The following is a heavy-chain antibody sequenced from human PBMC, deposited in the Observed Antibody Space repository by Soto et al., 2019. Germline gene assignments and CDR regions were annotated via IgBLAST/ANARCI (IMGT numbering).Heavy chain of an antibody. V-gene: IGHV1-18*01. CDR2: ISAYNGNT. D-gene: IGHD3-22*01. CDR1: GYTFTSYG. Sequence: ASVKVSCKASGYTFTSYGISRVRQAPGKGLDWMGWISAYNGNTNYAQKLQGRVTMTTDTSTSTAYMELRSLRSDDTAVYYCARDRATMIVVAGYEHWGQGTLVTVSS. J-gene: IGHJ1*01. CDR3: ARDRATMIVVAGYEH.